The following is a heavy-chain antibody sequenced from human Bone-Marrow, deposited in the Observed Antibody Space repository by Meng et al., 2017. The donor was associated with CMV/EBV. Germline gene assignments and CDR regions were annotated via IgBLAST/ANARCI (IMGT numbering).Heavy chain of an antibody. V-gene: IGHV3-23*01. Sequence: GGSLRLSCVASGFTFTNYAMGWVRQAPGKGLEWVSTISSVDNRAYYADSVKGRFTISRDNSKNTVYLQMNGLRAEDTSVYSCAKGGLVILPTAIHYWGPGMLVTVSS. CDR1: GFTFTNYA. J-gene: IGHJ4*02. CDR3: AKGGLVILPTAIHY. D-gene: IGHD2-2*02. CDR2: ISSVDNRA.